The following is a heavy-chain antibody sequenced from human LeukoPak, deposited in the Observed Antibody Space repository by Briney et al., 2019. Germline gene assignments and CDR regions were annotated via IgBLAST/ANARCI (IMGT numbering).Heavy chain of an antibody. CDR2: VNTNTGNP. Sequence: ASVKVSCKASGYTFTSYAMNWVRQAPGQGLEWMGWVNTNTGNPTYAQGFTGRFVFSLDTSVSTAYLQISSLKAEDTAVYYCARDRGAPPINWFDPWGQGTLVTVSS. CDR3: ARDRGAPPINWFDP. J-gene: IGHJ5*02. V-gene: IGHV7-4-1*02. CDR1: GYTFTSYA. D-gene: IGHD2-15*01.